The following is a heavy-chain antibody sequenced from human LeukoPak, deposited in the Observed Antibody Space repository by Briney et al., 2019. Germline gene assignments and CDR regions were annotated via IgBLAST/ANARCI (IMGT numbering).Heavy chain of an antibody. V-gene: IGHV3-30-3*01. CDR3: ARDQVIASRGHPFDY. Sequence: GRSLRLFCAASGFTFSSYAMHWVRQAPGKGLEWVAVISYDGSNKYYADSVKGRFTISRDNSKNTLYLQMNSLRAEDTAVYYCARDQVIASRGHPFDYWGQGTLVTVSS. D-gene: IGHD2/OR15-2a*01. CDR2: ISYDGSNK. CDR1: GFTFSSYA. J-gene: IGHJ4*02.